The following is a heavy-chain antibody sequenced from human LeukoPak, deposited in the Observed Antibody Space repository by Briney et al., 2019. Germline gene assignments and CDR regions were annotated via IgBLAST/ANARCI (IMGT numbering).Heavy chain of an antibody. CDR1: GFTLSSYA. V-gene: IGHV3-23*01. J-gene: IGHJ4*02. CDR3: AKRRYCSSTSCSGFDY. Sequence: PGGSLRLSCAASGFTLSSYAMSWARQAPGKGLEWVSAISGSGGSTYYADSVKGRFTISRDNSKNTLYLQMNSLRAEDTAVYYCAKRRYCSSTSCSGFDYWGQGTLVTVSS. CDR2: ISGSGGST. D-gene: IGHD2-2*01.